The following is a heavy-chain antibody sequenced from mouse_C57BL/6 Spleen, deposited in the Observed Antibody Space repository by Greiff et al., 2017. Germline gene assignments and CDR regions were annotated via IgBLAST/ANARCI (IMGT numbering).Heavy chain of an antibody. V-gene: IGHV1-69*01. CDR2: IDPSDSYT. Sequence: QVQLQQPGAELVMPGASVKLSCKASGYTFTSYWMHWVKQRPGQGLEWIGEIDPSDSYTNYNQKFKGKSTLTVDKSSSTAYMQLSSLTSEDSAVYYCARDGTTVVEGFAYWGQGTLVTVS. J-gene: IGHJ3*01. CDR3: ARDGTTVVEGFAY. CDR1: GYTFTSYW. D-gene: IGHD1-1*01.